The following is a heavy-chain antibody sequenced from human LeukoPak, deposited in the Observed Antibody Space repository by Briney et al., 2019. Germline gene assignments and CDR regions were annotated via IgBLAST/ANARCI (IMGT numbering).Heavy chain of an antibody. V-gene: IGHV4-34*01. J-gene: IGHJ4*02. CDR3: ARGRMIVVVITLKKYFDY. D-gene: IGHD3-22*01. CDR1: GGSFSGYY. Sequence: PSETLSLTCAVYGGSFSGYYWSWIRQPPGKGLEWIGEINHSGSTNYNPSLKSRVTISVDTSKNQFSLKLSSVTAADTAVYYCARGRMIVVVITLKKYFDYWGQGTLVTVSS. CDR2: INHSGST.